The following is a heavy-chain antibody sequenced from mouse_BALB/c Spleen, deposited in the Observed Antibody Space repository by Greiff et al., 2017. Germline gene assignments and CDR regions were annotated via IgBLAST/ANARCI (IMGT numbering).Heavy chain of an antibody. CDR2: ISDGGSYT. CDR3: ARDDYALYYAMDY. CDR1: GFTFSDYY. V-gene: IGHV5-4*02. Sequence: EVNLVESGGGLVKPGGSLKLSCAASGFTFSDYYMYWVRQTPEKRLEWVATISDGGSYTYYPDSVKGRFTISRDNAKNNLYLQMSSLKSEDTAMYYCARDDYALYYAMDYWGQGTSVTVSS. J-gene: IGHJ4*01. D-gene: IGHD2-13*01.